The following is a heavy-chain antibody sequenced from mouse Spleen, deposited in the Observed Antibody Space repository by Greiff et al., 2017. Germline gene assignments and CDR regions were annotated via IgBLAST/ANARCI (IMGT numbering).Heavy chain of an antibody. D-gene: IGHD1-1*01. Sequence: EVQRVESGGGLVKLGGSLKLSCAASGFTFSSYAMSWVRQTPEKRLEWVATISSGGGNTYYPDSVKGRFTISRDNAKNTLYLQMSSLKSEDTAMYYCARYYYGSSLDYWGQGTTLTVSS. CDR3: ARYYYGSSLDY. CDR2: ISSGGGNT. CDR1: GFTFSSYA. J-gene: IGHJ2*01. V-gene: IGHV5-9-3*01.